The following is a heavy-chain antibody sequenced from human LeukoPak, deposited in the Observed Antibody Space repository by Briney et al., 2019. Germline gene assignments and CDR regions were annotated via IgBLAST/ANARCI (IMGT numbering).Heavy chain of an antibody. CDR3: ARGWGEKGRCRGGTCNNPQFDY. CDR1: EFDFFSYG. V-gene: IGHV3-74*01. CDR2: IFSDGTTT. D-gene: IGHD2-15*01. Sequence: GGSLRLSCVASEFDFFSYGMQWVRQAPGKGLVWVSRIFSDGTTTSYADSVKGRFTISRDNAKNTLYLQMNSLRAEDTAVYYCARGWGEKGRCRGGTCNNPQFDYWGQGILVTVSS. J-gene: IGHJ4*02.